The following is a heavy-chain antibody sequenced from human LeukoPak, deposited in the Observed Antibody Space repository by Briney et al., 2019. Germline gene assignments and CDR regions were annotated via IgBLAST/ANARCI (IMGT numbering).Heavy chain of an antibody. D-gene: IGHD5-12*01. CDR2: IKPNSGGT. Sequence: ASVKVSCKASGYTFTSYDINWVRQATGQGLEWMGRIKPNSGGTDYAQKFQGRVTMTRDTSISTAYMEVSRLTSDDTAVYYCATTTSGTYLFDYWGQGTLVTVSS. CDR1: GYTFTSYD. CDR3: ATTTSGTYLFDY. V-gene: IGHV1-2*06. J-gene: IGHJ4*02.